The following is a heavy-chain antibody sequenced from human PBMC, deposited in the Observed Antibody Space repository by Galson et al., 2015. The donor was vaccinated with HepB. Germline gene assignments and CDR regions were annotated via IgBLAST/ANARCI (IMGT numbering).Heavy chain of an antibody. J-gene: IGHJ4*02. CDR2: IWPGDSDT. CDR1: GYKFTNYW. Sequence: QSGAEVKKPGESLKISCEGSGYKFTNYWIGWVRQMPGKGLEWMGIIWPGDSDTRYSPSFQGQVTMSVDKSNSNAYLQWSGLRASDTAMYYCARHRDGYNYFFDYWGQGTLVTVSS. D-gene: IGHD5-24*01. V-gene: IGHV5-51*01. CDR3: ARHRDGYNYFFDY.